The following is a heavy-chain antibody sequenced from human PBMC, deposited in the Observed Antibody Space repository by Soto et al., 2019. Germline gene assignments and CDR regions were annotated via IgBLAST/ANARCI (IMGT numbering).Heavy chain of an antibody. V-gene: IGHV1-69*13. CDR3: ARGDSTVVTRFDYYYGMDV. CDR1: GGTFSSYA. CDR2: IIPIFGTA. D-gene: IGHD4-17*01. Sequence: SVKVSCKASGGTFSSYAISWVRQAPGQGLEWMGGIIPIFGTANYAQKFQGRVTITADESTSTAYMELSSLRSEDTAVYYCARGDSTVVTRFDYYYGMDVWGQGTTVTVSS. J-gene: IGHJ6*02.